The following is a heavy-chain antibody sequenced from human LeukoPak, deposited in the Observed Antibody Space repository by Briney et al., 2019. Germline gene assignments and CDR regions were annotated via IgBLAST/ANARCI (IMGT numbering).Heavy chain of an antibody. CDR2: IRSNIDGGTT. CDR3: TTDYSSYSETRLGG. J-gene: IGHJ4*02. CDR1: GFTFKNVW. D-gene: IGHD1-7*01. V-gene: IGHV3-15*01. Sequence: GGSLRLSCAASGFTFKNVWMTWIRQAPGMGLEWVGRIRSNIDGGTTDYAAPVRGRFAISRDDSKNTVYLQMNSLKVADTAVYYCTTDYSSYSETRLGGWGQGTLVTVSS.